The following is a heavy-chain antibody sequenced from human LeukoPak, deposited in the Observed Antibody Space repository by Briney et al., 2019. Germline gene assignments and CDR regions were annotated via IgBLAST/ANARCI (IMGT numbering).Heavy chain of an antibody. CDR2: INPNSGGT. CDR3: ARAGYCSSTSCSYYYYGMDV. V-gene: IGHV1-2*02. D-gene: IGHD2-2*01. Sequence: ASVKVSCKASGYXFTGYYMHWVRQAPGQGLEWMGWINPNSGGTNYAQKFQGRVTMTRDTSISTAYMDLSSLKSDDTAVYYCARAGYCSSTSCSYYYYGMDVWGQGTTVTVSS. CDR1: GYXFTGYY. J-gene: IGHJ6*02.